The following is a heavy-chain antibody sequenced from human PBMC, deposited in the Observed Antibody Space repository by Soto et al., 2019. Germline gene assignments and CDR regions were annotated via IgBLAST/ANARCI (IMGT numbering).Heavy chain of an antibody. V-gene: IGHV1-69*01. D-gene: IGHD2-15*01. CDR3: ARGVVVVAASQLGWFDP. CDR2: IIPMFGTA. Sequence: QVQLVQSGAELKKPGSSVKDSCKASGGTFSRDAISWVRQAPGQGLEWMGGIIPMFGTAKYVQKFQGRLTITADESTTTAYMELRSLRSDDTAVYYCARGVVVVAASQLGWFDPWGQGTLVTVSS. J-gene: IGHJ5*02. CDR1: GGTFSRDA.